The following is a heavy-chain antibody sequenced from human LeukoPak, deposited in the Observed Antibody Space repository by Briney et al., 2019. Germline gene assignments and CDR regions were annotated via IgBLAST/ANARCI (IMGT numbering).Heavy chain of an antibody. D-gene: IGHD3-16*01. CDR2: VYYSGTT. V-gene: IGHV4-61*01. CDR1: GGSVSTGNYY. CDR3: ARHYGP. Sequence: SSETLSLTCSVSGGSVSTGNYYWTWIRQPPGKGLEWIGYVYYSGTTNYNPSLKSRVAISVDTSKNQFSLKLNSVTAADTAVYYCARHYGPWGQGTLVTVSS. J-gene: IGHJ5*02.